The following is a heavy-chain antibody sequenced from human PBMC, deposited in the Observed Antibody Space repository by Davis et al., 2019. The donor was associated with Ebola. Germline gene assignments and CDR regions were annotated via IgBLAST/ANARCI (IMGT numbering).Heavy chain of an antibody. J-gene: IGHJ6*02. Sequence: GSLRPSCAVYGGSFSGYYWSWIRQPPGKGLEWIGEINHSGSTNYNPSLKSRVTISVDTSKNQFSLKLSSVTAADTAVYYCARLRFLDYGMDVWGQGTTVTVSS. CDR3: ARLRFLDYGMDV. V-gene: IGHV4-34*01. D-gene: IGHD3-3*01. CDR1: GGSFSGYY. CDR2: INHSGST.